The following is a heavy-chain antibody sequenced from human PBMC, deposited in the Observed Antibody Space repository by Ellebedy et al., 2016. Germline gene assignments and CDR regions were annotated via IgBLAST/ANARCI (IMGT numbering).Heavy chain of an antibody. V-gene: IGHV1-24*01. CDR2: FDPEDGET. J-gene: IGHJ4*02. D-gene: IGHD3-22*01. Sequence: ASVKVSXXVSGYTLTELSMHWVRQAPGKGLEWMGGFDPEDGETIYAQKFQGRVTMTEDTSTDTAYMELSSLRSEDTAVYYCATPGGYYDSSGLGYWGQGTLVTVSS. CDR1: GYTLTELS. CDR3: ATPGGYYDSSGLGY.